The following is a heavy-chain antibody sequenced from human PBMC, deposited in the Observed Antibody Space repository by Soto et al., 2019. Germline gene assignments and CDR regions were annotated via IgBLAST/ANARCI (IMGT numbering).Heavy chain of an antibody. V-gene: IGHV3-74*01. J-gene: IGHJ4*02. D-gene: IGHD3-22*01. CDR3: ERASDHYYDSSGIDY. Sequence: GSLRLSCAASGFTFSSYWMHWVRQAPGKGLVWVSRINSDGSSTSYADSVKGRFTISRDNAKNTLYLQMNSLRAEDTAVYYCERASDHYYDSSGIDYWGQGPLVTVSS. CDR2: INSDGSST. CDR1: GFTFSSYW.